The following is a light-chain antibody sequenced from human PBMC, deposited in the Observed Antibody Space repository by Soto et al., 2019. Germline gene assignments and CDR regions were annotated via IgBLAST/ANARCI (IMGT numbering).Light chain of an antibody. CDR3: QQYGSSGT. J-gene: IGKJ1*01. V-gene: IGKV3-20*01. Sequence: EIELTQSPVTLSLSPVQRGTLSFRASQSVSDDYLACYQQKPGQAPRLLIDGASNSATGIPDRFSGSGSGTDFTLTISRLQPEDLAVYYCQQYGSSGTSGQGTKG. CDR2: GAS. CDR1: QSVSDDY.